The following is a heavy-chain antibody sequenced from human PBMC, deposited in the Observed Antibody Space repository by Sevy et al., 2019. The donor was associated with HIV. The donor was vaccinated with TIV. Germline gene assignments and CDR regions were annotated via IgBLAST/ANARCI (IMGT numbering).Heavy chain of an antibody. D-gene: IGHD3-9*01. V-gene: IGHV1-69*13. J-gene: IGHJ6*02. CDR3: ARGGPDDILTHYGLDV. CDR1: GGTFSFYG. CDR2: ISPILGTT. Sequence: ASVKVSCKASGGTFSFYGVSWVRQAPGQGLEWMAGISPILGTTRYAQKFQGRVTITVDESTSTAYMELSSLRSEDTDVYYCARGGPDDILTHYGLDVWGQGTTVTVSS.